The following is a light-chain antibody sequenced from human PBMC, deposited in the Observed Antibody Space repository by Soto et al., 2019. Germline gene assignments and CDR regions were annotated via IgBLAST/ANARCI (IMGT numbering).Light chain of an antibody. CDR2: DSS. CDR1: QSVIRY. CDR3: QQYGSSLTWT. Sequence: EIVLTQSPATLSLSPGERATLSCRASQSVIRYLAWYQQRPGQAPRLLIYDSSNRATGVPARFSGSGSGTDFTLTISGLEPEDFAVYYCQQYGSSLTWTFGQGTKVDIK. V-gene: IGKV3-11*01. J-gene: IGKJ1*01.